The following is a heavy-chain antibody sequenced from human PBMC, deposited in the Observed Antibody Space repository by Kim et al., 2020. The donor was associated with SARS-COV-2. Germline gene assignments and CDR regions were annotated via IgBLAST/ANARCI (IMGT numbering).Heavy chain of an antibody. D-gene: IGHD6-19*01. J-gene: IGHJ4*02. Sequence: ASVKVSCKASGYTFTSYAMHWVRQAPGQRLEGWVGVHGGVGSTKYLQKFQGRVTITRDTSASTAYMELSSLRSEDTAVYYCAREDSSGWYGPFFFDYWGQGTLVTVSS. CDR1: GYTFTSYA. CDR3: AREDSSGWYGPFFFDY. CDR2: VHGGVGST. V-gene: IGHV1-3*01.